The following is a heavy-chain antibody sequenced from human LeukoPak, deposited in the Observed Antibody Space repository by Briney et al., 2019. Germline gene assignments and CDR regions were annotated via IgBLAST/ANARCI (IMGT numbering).Heavy chain of an antibody. CDR1: GGSISSHY. J-gene: IGHJ3*02. CDR2: IYYSGST. V-gene: IGHV4-59*11. Sequence: SETLSLTCTVSGGSISSHYWSWIRQPPGKGREWIGYIYYSGSTNYNPSLKSRVTISVDTSKNQFSLKLSSVTAADTAVYYCARRGLLGDGLDIWGQGTMVTVSS. D-gene: IGHD3-10*01. CDR3: ARRGLLGDGLDI.